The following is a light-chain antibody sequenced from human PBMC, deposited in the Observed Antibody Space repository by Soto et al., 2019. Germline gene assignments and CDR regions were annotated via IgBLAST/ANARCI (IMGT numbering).Light chain of an antibody. Sequence: EIVMTHSPATLSVSPGESATLSCRASQSVSSNLAWHQQKPGQAPRILMYDASTRVTGISARFSGSGSGTEFTLTVSSRQAEENTVYYCKLYHSWPTNVGKGTRLEIK. CDR3: KLYHSWPTN. CDR2: DAS. J-gene: IGKJ5*01. V-gene: IGKV3-15*01. CDR1: QSVSSN.